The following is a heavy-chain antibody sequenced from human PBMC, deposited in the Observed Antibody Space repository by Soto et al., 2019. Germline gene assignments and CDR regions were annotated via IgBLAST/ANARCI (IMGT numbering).Heavy chain of an antibody. CDR1: GFAFSPYS. J-gene: IGHJ6*02. CDR2: IRSRGTTI. CDR3: ARDYRIQLDYGMDV. Sequence: GGSLKLSCAAPGFAFSPYSMHWVRKAPGKGLEWVSYIRSRGTTIYYADSVRGRFTISRDNAKNSLYLQMTSLRDEDTAVYYSARDYRIQLDYGMDVWGQGTTVTVS. D-gene: IGHD5-18*01. V-gene: IGHV3-48*02.